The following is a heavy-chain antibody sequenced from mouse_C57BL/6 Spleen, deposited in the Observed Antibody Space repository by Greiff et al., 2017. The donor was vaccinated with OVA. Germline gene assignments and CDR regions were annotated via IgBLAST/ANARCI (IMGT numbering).Heavy chain of an antibody. Sequence: EVKLVESGGGLVKPGGSLKLSCAASGFTFSSYAMSWVRQTPEKRLEWVATISDGGSYTYYPANVKGRFTISREKAKNNLYLQMRHLKSEDTAMDYCARDRNGAWLAYWGQGTLVTVSA. V-gene: IGHV5-4*01. CDR1: GFTFSSYA. CDR3: ARDRNGAWLAY. CDR2: ISDGGSYT. J-gene: IGHJ3*01.